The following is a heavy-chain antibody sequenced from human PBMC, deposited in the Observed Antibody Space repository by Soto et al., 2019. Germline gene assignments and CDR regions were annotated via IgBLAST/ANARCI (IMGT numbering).Heavy chain of an antibody. CDR2: IWYDGSKK. CDR3: ARGASYYSLWSGYYPSRNGMDV. CDR1: GFTFSSFG. V-gene: IGHV3-33*01. D-gene: IGHD3-3*01. Sequence: QVQVVESGGGVVQPGRSLRLSCAASGFTFSSFGMHWVRQAPGKGLEWVSLIWYDGSKKSYGDSVKGRFTISRDNSRNTVYLLMNSLRADDTAVYYCARGASYYSLWSGYYPSRNGMDVWGQGTTVTVSS. J-gene: IGHJ6*02.